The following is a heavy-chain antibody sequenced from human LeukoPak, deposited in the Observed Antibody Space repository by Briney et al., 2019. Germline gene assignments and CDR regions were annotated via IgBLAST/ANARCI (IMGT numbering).Heavy chain of an antibody. V-gene: IGHV3-9*03. CDR2: ISWNSGSI. Sequence: GRSLRLSCAASGFTFDDYAMHWVRQAPGKGLEWVSGISWNSGSIGYADSVKGRFTISRDNAKNSLYLQMNSLRAEDMALYYCAKDTLVGATTGAFDIWGQGTMVTVSS. CDR3: AKDTLVGATTGAFDI. D-gene: IGHD1-26*01. CDR1: GFTFDDYA. J-gene: IGHJ3*02.